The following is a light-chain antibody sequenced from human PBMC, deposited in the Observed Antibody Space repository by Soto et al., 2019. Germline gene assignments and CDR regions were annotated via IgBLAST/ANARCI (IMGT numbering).Light chain of an antibody. Sequence: QSALTQPASVSGSPGQSITISCTGTSSDVGTYYYVSSYQQHPGKAPKLMIYDVTNRPSGVSDRFSGSQSGNTASLTISGLQAEDEADYYCSSYTSSSTSVVFGGGTKLTVL. CDR1: SSDVGTYYY. CDR2: DVT. V-gene: IGLV2-14*01. J-gene: IGLJ2*01. CDR3: SSYTSSSTSVV.